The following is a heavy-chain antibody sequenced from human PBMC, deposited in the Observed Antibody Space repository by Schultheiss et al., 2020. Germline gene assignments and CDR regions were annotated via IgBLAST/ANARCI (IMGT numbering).Heavy chain of an antibody. J-gene: IGHJ3*02. D-gene: IGHD6-13*01. CDR3: ATYSSSWYSDAFDI. CDR2: IYTSGNT. V-gene: IGHV4-4*07. CDR1: GGSISSYY. Sequence: SETLSLTCTVSGGSISSYYWSWIRQPPGKGLEWIGRIYTSGNTNYNPSLKSRVTISVDTSKNQFSLKLRSVTAADTAVYYCATYSSSWYSDAFDIWGQGTMVTVSS.